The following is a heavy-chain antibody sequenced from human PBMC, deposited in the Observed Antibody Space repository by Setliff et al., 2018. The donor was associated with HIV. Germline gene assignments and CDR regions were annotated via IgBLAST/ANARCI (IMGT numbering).Heavy chain of an antibody. D-gene: IGHD3-9*01. Sequence: SETLSLTCTVSGGSISSGGYYWSWIRQHPGKGLEWIGYIYYSGSTYYNPSLKSRVTISGDTSKNQFSPKLSSVTAADTAVYYCAGESELLYGPHSNIQPCPQVSDWSFEDTPCSWSCLW. CDR1: GGSISSGGYY. CDR3: AGESELLYGPHSNIQPCPQVSDWSFEDTPCSWSCL. CDR2: IYYSGST. V-gene: IGHV4-31*03. J-gene: IGHJ2*01.